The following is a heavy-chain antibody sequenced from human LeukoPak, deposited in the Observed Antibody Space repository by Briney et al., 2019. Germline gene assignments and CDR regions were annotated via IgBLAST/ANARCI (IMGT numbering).Heavy chain of an antibody. D-gene: IGHD6-19*01. Sequence: GASVKVSCKASGYTFTSYYMHWVRQAPGQGLEWMGIINPSGGSTSYAQKFQGRVTITADESTSTAYMELSSLRSEDTAVYYCARDPRDGSVARDWGQGTLVTVSS. V-gene: IGHV1-46*01. J-gene: IGHJ4*02. CDR2: INPSGGST. CDR1: GYTFTSYY. CDR3: ARDPRDGSVARD.